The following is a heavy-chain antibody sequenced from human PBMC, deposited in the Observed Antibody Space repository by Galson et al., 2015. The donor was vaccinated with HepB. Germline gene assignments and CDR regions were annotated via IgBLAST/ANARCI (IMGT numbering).Heavy chain of an antibody. CDR2: SGPIGST. Sequence: SLRLSCAVSGFSFSNYAVGWVRQAPEKGLEWVSVSGPIGSTYYADSVKGRFSISRDNSKKTVYLQMNNLRAEDTAIYFCVKDDGVGPTDNWFDSWGQGTLVAVSS. V-gene: IGHV3-23*01. CDR1: GFSFSNYA. CDR3: VKDDGVGPTDNWFDS. D-gene: IGHD1-26*01. J-gene: IGHJ5*01.